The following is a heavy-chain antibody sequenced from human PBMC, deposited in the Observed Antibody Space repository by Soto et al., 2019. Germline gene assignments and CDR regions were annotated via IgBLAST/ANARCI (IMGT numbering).Heavy chain of an antibody. CDR1: GGTFSSYA. J-gene: IGHJ4*02. Sequence: QVQLVQSGAEVKKPGSSVKVSCKASGGTFSSYAISWVRQAPGQGLEWMGGIIPIFGTANYEQKFQGRVTITADESTSTAYMELSSLRSEDTAVYYCARAPEDYYDSSGFDYFDYWGQGTLVTVSS. CDR2: IIPIFGTA. V-gene: IGHV1-69*01. D-gene: IGHD3-22*01. CDR3: ARAPEDYYDSSGFDYFDY.